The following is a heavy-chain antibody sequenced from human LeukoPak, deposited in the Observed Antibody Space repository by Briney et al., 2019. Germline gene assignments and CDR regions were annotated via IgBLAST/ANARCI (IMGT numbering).Heavy chain of an antibody. CDR1: GFTFSSYG. D-gene: IGHD6-19*01. J-gene: IGHJ5*02. Sequence: GGSLRLSCAASGFTFSSYGMHWVRQAPGKGLEWVAFIRYDGSNKYYADSVKGRFTISRDNSKNTLYLQMNSLRAEDTAVYYCAKDSQYSSGWENWFDPWGQGTLVTVSS. CDR3: AKDSQYSSGWENWFDP. V-gene: IGHV3-30*02. CDR2: IRYDGSNK.